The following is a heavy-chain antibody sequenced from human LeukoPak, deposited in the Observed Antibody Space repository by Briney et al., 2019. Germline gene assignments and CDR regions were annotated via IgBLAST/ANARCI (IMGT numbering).Heavy chain of an antibody. J-gene: IGHJ4*02. CDR3: ARRAGDYSHPYDY. CDR2: IYSGGNT. CDR1: GFTFSHYC. Sequence: GGSLRLSCAASGFTFSHYCMSWVRQAPGKGLEWVSFIYSGGNTYYADSVKGRFTISRDNSKNTVHLQMNSLRAEDTAMYYCARRAGDYSHPYDYWGQGTLVTVSS. V-gene: IGHV3-53*01. D-gene: IGHD3-22*01.